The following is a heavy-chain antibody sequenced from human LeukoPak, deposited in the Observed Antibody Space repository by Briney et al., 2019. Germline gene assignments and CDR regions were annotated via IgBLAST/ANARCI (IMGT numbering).Heavy chain of an antibody. CDR1: GYTFTSYG. J-gene: IGHJ4*02. CDR3: ARDERGYSGYDSLYYFDY. CDR2: ISAYNGNT. Sequence: ASVKVSFKASGYTFTSYGISWVRQAPGQGLEGMGWISAYNGNTNYAQKLQGRVTMTTDTSTSTAYMELRSLRSDDTAVYYCARDERGYSGYDSLYYFDYWGQGTLVTVSS. V-gene: IGHV1-18*01. D-gene: IGHD5-12*01.